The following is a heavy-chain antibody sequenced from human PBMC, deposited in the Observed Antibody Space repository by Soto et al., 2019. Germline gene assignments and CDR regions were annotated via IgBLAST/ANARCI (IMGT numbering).Heavy chain of an antibody. Sequence: SETLSLTCTVSGGSISSSSYYWGWIRQPPGKGLEWIGSIYYSGSTYYNPSLKGRVTISVDTSKNQFSLKLSSVTAADTAVYYCACSLPRGIVVVVAATTYFDYWGQGTLVTVSS. CDR2: IYYSGST. CDR3: ACSLPRGIVVVVAATTYFDY. D-gene: IGHD2-15*01. V-gene: IGHV4-39*01. J-gene: IGHJ4*02. CDR1: GGSISSSSYY.